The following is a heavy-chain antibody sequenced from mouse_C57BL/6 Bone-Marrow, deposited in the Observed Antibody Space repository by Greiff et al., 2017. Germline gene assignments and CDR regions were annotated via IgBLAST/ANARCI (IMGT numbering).Heavy chain of an antibody. CDR3: TSDGDY. Sequence: QVQLQQSGAELVRPGASVTLSCKASGYTFTDYEMHWVKQTPVHGLEWIGAIDPETGGTAYNQKFKGKAILTADKSYSTAYMDLRSLTSDDSAVYYCTSDGDYWGQGTTLTVSS. J-gene: IGHJ2*01. CDR1: GYTFTDYE. CDR2: IDPETGGT. V-gene: IGHV1-15*01.